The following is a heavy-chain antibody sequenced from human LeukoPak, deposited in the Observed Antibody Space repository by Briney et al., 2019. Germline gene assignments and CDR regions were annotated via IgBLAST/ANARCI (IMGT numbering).Heavy chain of an antibody. Sequence: NPGGPLRLSCAASGFTFNTYSMKWVRQAPGKGLEWVSSINSGSTYKYYADSVKGRFTVSRDNAKNSLYLQMNSLRAEDTAVYYCAELGITMIGGVWGKGTTVTISS. CDR3: AELGITMIGGV. V-gene: IGHV3-21*01. D-gene: IGHD3-10*02. CDR1: GFTFNTYS. J-gene: IGHJ6*04. CDR2: INSGSTYK.